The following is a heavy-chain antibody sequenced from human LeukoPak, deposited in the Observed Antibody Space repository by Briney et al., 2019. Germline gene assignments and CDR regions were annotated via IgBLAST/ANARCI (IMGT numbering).Heavy chain of an antibody. Sequence: ASVKVSYKASGYTFTSYDSNWVRQATGQGLEGMGWMNPNSGNTGYAQKFQGRVTMTRTTSVSTAYMELSTLRSEDTAVYYCAREQSSYDFWSGFYYYYGMDVWGQGTTVTVSS. CDR2: MNPNSGNT. J-gene: IGHJ6*02. CDR3: AREQSSYDFWSGFYYYYGMDV. D-gene: IGHD3-3*01. CDR1: GYTFTSYD. V-gene: IGHV1-8*01.